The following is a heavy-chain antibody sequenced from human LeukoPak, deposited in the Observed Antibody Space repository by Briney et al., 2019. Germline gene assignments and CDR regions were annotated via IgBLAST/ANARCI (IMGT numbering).Heavy chain of an antibody. Sequence: ASVKVSCKASGGTFSSYAISWVRQATGQGLEWMGWMNPNSGNTGYAQKFQGRVTITRNTSISTAYMELSSLRSEDTAVYYCARVATRAYSSGWYRGSRGRNAFDIWGQGTMVTVSS. D-gene: IGHD6-19*01. V-gene: IGHV1-8*03. CDR1: GGTFSSYA. CDR2: MNPNSGNT. J-gene: IGHJ3*02. CDR3: ARVATRAYSSGWYRGSRGRNAFDI.